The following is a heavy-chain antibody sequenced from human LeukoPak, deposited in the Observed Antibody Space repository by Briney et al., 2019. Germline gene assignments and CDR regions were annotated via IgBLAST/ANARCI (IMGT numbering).Heavy chain of an antibody. CDR3: ARAPAYYYDSSGLN. D-gene: IGHD3-22*01. CDR2: ISSSSYI. Sequence: GGALRLSCAASGFTFSSYSMNWVRQAPGKGLEWVSSISSSSYIYYADSVKGRFTISRDNAKNSLYLQMNSLRAEDTAVYYCARAPAYYYDSSGLNWGQGTLVTVSS. J-gene: IGHJ4*02. V-gene: IGHV3-21*01. CDR1: GFTFSSYS.